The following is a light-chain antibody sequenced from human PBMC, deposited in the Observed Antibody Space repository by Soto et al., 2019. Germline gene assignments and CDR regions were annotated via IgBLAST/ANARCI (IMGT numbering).Light chain of an antibody. J-gene: IGLJ2*01. CDR2: QDS. CDR1: KLGDKY. CDR3: QAWDSSTVV. Sequence: SYELTQPPSVSVSPGPTATITCSGEKLGDKYACWYQQKPGQSPVLVIYQDSKRPSGSPERFSGSNSGNTATLTISGTQAMDEADYYCQAWDSSTVVFGGGTKVTVL. V-gene: IGLV3-1*01.